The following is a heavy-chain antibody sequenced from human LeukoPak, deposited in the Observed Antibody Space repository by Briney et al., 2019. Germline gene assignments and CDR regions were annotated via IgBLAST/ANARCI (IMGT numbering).Heavy chain of an antibody. CDR3: ARWNGSGPFDY. V-gene: IGHV3-74*01. CDR1: GFTFSGFR. D-gene: IGHD6-19*01. Sequence: PGGSLRLSCAASGFTFSGFRMHWVRKAPGKGLVWASRINSDGSSTTYADSVKGRFTMSRDNANNTLYLQMNSLRAEDTAVYYCARWNGSGPFDYWGQGTLVTVSS. CDR2: INSDGSST. J-gene: IGHJ4*02.